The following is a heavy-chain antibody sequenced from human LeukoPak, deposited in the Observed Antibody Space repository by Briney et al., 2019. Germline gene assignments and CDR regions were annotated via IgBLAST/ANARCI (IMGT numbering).Heavy chain of an antibody. CDR3: ARDWPTVIADF. Sequence: ASVRISCKISGYKFLSHGISWVRQAPGQGLEWLGWIRADNGDTRFAQKFQGRFTMTTDTSTSTAHMELRSLRSDDTAVYYCARDWPTVIADFWGQGTLVTVSS. CDR1: GYKFLSHG. J-gene: IGHJ1*01. D-gene: IGHD4-11*01. V-gene: IGHV1-18*04. CDR2: IRADNGDT.